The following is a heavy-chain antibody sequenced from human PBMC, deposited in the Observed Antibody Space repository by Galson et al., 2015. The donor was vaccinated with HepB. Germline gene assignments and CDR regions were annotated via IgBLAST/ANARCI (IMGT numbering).Heavy chain of an antibody. Sequence: SLRLSCAASGFTFNTYPMNWVRQAPGKGLEWVSYISSSSKFVSYADSLKGRITISRDNARNALYLQMDSLTAEDTAVYYCARQIGWKDYGMDVWGQGTTVIVSS. D-gene: IGHD1-1*01. V-gene: IGHV3-21*06. CDR2: ISSSSKFV. J-gene: IGHJ6*02. CDR1: GFTFNTYP. CDR3: ARQIGWKDYGMDV.